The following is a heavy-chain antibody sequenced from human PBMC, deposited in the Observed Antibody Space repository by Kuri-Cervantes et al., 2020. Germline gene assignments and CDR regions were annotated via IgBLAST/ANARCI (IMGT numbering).Heavy chain of an antibody. D-gene: IGHD6-13*01. CDR2: IKQDGSEK. J-gene: IGHJ4*02. V-gene: IGHV3-7*01. CDR3: ARGGYSSFPSPLE. CDR1: GFTFSSYW. Sequence: LSLTCAASGFTFSSYWMSWVRQAPGKGLEWVANIKQDGSEKYCVDSVRGRFTISRDNAKNSLYLQMNSLRAEDTAVYYCARGGYSSFPSPLEWGQGTLVTVSS.